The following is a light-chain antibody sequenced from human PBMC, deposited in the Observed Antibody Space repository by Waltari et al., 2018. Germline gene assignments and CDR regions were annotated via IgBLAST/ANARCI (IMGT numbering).Light chain of an antibody. CDR1: QSVFSSSNSKTY. J-gene: IGKJ5*01. CDR2: WAS. V-gene: IGKV4-1*01. Sequence: DIVMTQSPDSLAVSLGERATINCKSSQSVFSSSNSKTYIAWYPHKPGQPPKLLIYWASVRASGVPDRFSGSGSGTDFTLTISSLQAEDVAVYYCHHYYIPPLTFGQGTRLEI. CDR3: HHYYIPPLT.